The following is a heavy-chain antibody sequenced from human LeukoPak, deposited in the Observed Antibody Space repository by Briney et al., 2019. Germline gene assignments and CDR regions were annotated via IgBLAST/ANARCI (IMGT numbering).Heavy chain of an antibody. Sequence: GGSLRLSCAASGFTFSSYAMHWVRQAPGKGLEGVAVIPYKGSNKYYADSVKGRFTISRDKSKNTLYLQMNSLRAEDTAVYYCARDRKGIIRYYFDYWGQGTLVTVSS. CDR2: IPYKGSNK. J-gene: IGHJ4*02. CDR3: ARDRKGIIRYYFDY. CDR1: GFTFSSYA. D-gene: IGHD3-10*01. V-gene: IGHV3-30-3*01.